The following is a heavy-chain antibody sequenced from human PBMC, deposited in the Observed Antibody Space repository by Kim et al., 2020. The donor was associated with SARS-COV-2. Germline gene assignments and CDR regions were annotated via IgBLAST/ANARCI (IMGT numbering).Heavy chain of an antibody. CDR3: ARGSGDT. CDR2: INAGSGNT. J-gene: IGHJ5*02. CDR1: GYTFTSYT. V-gene: IGHV1-3*01. Sequence: ASVKVSCKASGYTFTSYTMHWVRQAPGQRLEWMGWINAGSGNTKYSQKFQGRVTVTWDTSASTAYMELSSLRSEDTAVYFCARGSGDTWGQGTLVTVSS. D-gene: IGHD1-26*01.